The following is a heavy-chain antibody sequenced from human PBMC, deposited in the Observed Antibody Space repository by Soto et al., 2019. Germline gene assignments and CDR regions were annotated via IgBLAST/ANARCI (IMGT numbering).Heavy chain of an antibody. CDR3: ARHLNWFDP. J-gene: IGHJ5*02. D-gene: IGHD3-3*02. Sequence: GGSLRLSCAASGVPFTSYAMTWVRQVPGEGLQWVSSISKSGDSTYYAQKLQGRVTMTTDTSTSTAYMELRSLRSDDTAVYYCARHLNWFDPWGQGTLVTVSS. V-gene: IGHV1-18*01. CDR1: GVPFTSYA. CDR2: ISKSGDST.